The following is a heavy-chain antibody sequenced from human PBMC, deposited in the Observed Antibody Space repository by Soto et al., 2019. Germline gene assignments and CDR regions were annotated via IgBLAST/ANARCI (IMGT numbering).Heavy chain of an antibody. V-gene: IGHV5-10-1*01. D-gene: IGHD4-17*01. CDR3: ARPANTVADHFDL. Sequence: PGESLKISCEASGYSFTTYWISWVRQMPGKGLEWMGAIDPRDSYTKYSPSFQGHVTISVDKSISTAYLQWNSLKASDTAIYYCARPANTVADHFDLWGQGTPVTVSS. CDR1: GYSFTTYW. CDR2: IDPRDSYT. J-gene: IGHJ4*02.